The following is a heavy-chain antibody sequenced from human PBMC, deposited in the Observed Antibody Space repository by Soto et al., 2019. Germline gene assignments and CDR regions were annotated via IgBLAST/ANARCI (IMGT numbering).Heavy chain of an antibody. CDR2: INHSGST. Sequence: QVQLQQWGAGLLKPSATLSLTCAVYGGSFSGYYWSWIRQPPGKGLGWIGEINHSGSTNYNPSLKCRITISVDPCNIQSSLTPSSLTAAGTAVYYCARRRGASPYYYYGMDVWGQGTTVTVSS. J-gene: IGHJ6*02. CDR1: GGSFSGYY. CDR3: ARRRGASPYYYYGMDV. V-gene: IGHV4-34*01. D-gene: IGHD1-26*01.